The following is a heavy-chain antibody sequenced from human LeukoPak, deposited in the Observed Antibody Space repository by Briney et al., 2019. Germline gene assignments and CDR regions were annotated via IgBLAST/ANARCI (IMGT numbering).Heavy chain of an antibody. V-gene: IGHV4-59*01. CDR1: GGSISSYY. Sequence: SETLSLTCTVSGGSISSYYWSWIRQPPGKGLEWIGYIYYSGSTNYNPSLKSRVTISVDTSKNQFSLKLSSVTAADTAEYYCARRVHPPIAVAGTRSGWFDPWGQGTLVTVSS. D-gene: IGHD6-19*01. J-gene: IGHJ5*02. CDR2: IYYSGST. CDR3: ARRVHPPIAVAGTRSGWFDP.